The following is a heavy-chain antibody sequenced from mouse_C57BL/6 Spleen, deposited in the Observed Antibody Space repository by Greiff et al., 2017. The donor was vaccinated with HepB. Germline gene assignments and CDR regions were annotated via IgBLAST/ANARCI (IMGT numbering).Heavy chain of an antibody. D-gene: IGHD1-1*01. CDR2: ISGGGGNT. CDR3: ARHYYGSSSYWYFDV. V-gene: IGHV5-9*01. CDR1: GFTFSSYT. Sequence: DVMLVESGGGLVKPGGSLKLSCAASGFTFSSYTMSWVRQTPEKRLEWVATISGGGGNTYYPDSVKGRFTISRDNAKNTLYLQMSSLRSEDTAVYYCARHYYGSSSYWYFDVWGTRTTVTVSS. J-gene: IGHJ1*03.